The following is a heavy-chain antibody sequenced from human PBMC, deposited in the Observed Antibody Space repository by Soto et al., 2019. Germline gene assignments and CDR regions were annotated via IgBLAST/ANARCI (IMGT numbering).Heavy chain of an antibody. CDR2: IFSGDSTT. CDR3: ARGHYRLDV. V-gene: IGHV3-11*01. Sequence: GGSLRLSCAASGFTFSNHYMTWIRQAPGKGLEWVSYIFSGDSTTYYADSVRGRFTTSRDNAKNSGYLEMKSLRAEDTAVYYCARGHYRLDVWGQGTTVTVSS. CDR1: GFTFSNHY. J-gene: IGHJ6*02.